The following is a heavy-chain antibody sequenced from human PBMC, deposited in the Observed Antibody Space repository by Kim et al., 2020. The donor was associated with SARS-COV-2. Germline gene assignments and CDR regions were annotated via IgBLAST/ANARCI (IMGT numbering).Heavy chain of an antibody. J-gene: IGHJ4*02. CDR1: GGTFSSYA. V-gene: IGHV1-69*13. CDR3: ARPTQSYGDYFDY. D-gene: IGHD4-17*01. Sequence: SVKVSCKASGGTFSSYAISWVRQAPGQGLEWMGGIIPIFGTANYAQKFQGRVTITADESTSTAYMELSSLRSEDTAVYYCARPTQSYGDYFDYWGQGTLVTVSS. CDR2: IIPIFGTA.